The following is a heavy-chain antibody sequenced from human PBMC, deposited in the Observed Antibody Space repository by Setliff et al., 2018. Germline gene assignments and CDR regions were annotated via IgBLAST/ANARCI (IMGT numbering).Heavy chain of an antibody. D-gene: IGHD3-22*01. CDR1: GGSISSGSYY. Sequence: SETLSLTCTVSGGSISSGSYYWSWIRQPAGKGLEWIGHIYTSGSTNYNPSLKSRVTISVDTSKNQFSLKLSSVTAADTAVYYCARGITSGGYWGQRFLYLDVWGRGTTVTVSS. V-gene: IGHV4-61*09. CDR2: IYTSGST. J-gene: IGHJ6*03. CDR3: ARGITSGGYWGQRFLYLDV.